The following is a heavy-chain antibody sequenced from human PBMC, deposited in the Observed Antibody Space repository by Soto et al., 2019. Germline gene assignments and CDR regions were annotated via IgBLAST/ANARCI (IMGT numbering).Heavy chain of an antibody. V-gene: IGHV1-24*01. Sequence: ASVKVSCKASGFTLTELSMHWVRQAPGKGLEWMGGFDPEDGETIYAQKFQGRVTMTEDTSTDTAYMELSSLRSEDTAVYYCATPDPGYCSGGSCYSGWFDPWGQGTLVTVSS. CDR1: GFTLTELS. J-gene: IGHJ5*02. D-gene: IGHD2-15*01. CDR2: FDPEDGET. CDR3: ATPDPGYCSGGSCYSGWFDP.